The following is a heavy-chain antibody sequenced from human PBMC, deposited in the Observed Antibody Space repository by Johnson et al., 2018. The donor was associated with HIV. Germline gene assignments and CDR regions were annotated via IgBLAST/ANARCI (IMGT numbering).Heavy chain of an antibody. CDR1: GFTFSSYA. CDR3: ACLAHDAFDI. CDR2: ISYDGSNK. J-gene: IGHJ3*02. V-gene: IGHV3-30*04. Sequence: VQLMESGGGVVQPGRSLRLSCAASGFTFSSYAIHWVRQAPGKGLEWVAVISYDGSNKYYADSVKGRLTISRDNSKNTLYLQMNSLRAEDTAVYYCACLAHDAFDIWGQGTMVTVSS. D-gene: IGHD3-16*01.